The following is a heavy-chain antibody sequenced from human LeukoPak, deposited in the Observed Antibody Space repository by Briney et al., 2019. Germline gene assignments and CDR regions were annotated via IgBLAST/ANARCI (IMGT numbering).Heavy chain of an antibody. CDR3: ARGGKIMINMVRGALASRDAFAI. CDR2: INPNSVGT. CDR1: GYTFTSYG. Sequence: ASVKVSCKASGYTFTSYGISWVRQAPGQGVEWMGWINPNSVGTKYAQKFQGRVTVTRDTSISTSSMELSRLKSDDTDVYYCARGGKIMINMVRGALASRDAFAIWGQGTMVTVSS. J-gene: IGHJ3*02. D-gene: IGHD3-10*01. V-gene: IGHV1-2*02.